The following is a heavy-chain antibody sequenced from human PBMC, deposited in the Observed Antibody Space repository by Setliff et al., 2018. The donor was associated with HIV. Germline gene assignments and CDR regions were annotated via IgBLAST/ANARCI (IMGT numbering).Heavy chain of an antibody. V-gene: IGHV1-2*02. Sequence: ASVKVSCKASGYTFTGYYMHWVRQAPGQGLEWMGWINPNSGGTNYAQKFQGRVTMTRDTSISTAYMELSRLRSDDTAVYYCAGVPGRYDSSGYAFDIGGQGTMVTVSS. J-gene: IGHJ3*02. CDR2: INPNSGGT. CDR1: GYTFTGYY. D-gene: IGHD3-22*01. CDR3: AGVPGRYDSSGYAFDI.